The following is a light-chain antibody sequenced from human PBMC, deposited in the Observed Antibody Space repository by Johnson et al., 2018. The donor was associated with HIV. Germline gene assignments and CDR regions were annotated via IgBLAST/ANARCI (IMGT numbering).Light chain of an antibody. CDR2: ENN. V-gene: IGLV1-51*02. CDR1: SSNIGNNY. Sequence: QSVLTQPPSVSAAPGQKVTISCSGSSSNIGNNYVSWYQQLPGTAPKLLIYENNKRPSGIPDRFSGSKSATSATLGITGLQTGDAADYYCGTWESSLSAGYVFGAGTKVTVL. J-gene: IGLJ1*01. CDR3: GTWESSLSAGYV.